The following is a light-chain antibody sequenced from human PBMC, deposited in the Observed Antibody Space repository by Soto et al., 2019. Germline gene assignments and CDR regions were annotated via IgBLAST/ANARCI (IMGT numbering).Light chain of an antibody. CDR2: DVS. CDR3: SSYISSSTYV. CDR1: SSDIGRYNY. V-gene: IGLV2-14*01. Sequence: QCVLTQPASVSGSPGQSITISCTGTSSDIGRYNYVSWYQQYPGKAPKFMIYDVSNRPSGVSNRFSGSKSGNTASLTISGLQAEDEADYYCSSYISSSTYVFGTGTKVTVL. J-gene: IGLJ1*01.